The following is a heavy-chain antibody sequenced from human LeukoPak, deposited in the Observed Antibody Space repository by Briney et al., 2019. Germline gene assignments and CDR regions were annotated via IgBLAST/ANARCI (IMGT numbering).Heavy chain of an antibody. CDR2: INHSGST. Sequence: SETLSLTCAVYGGSFSGYYWSWIRQPPGKGLEWIGEINHSGSTNYNPSLKSRVTISVDTSKNQFSPKLSSVTAADTAVYYCARRRCSSTSCYAYRVVVNWFDPWGQGTLVTVSS. D-gene: IGHD2-2*01. CDR3: ARRRCSSTSCYAYRVVVNWFDP. J-gene: IGHJ5*02. V-gene: IGHV4-34*01. CDR1: GGSFSGYY.